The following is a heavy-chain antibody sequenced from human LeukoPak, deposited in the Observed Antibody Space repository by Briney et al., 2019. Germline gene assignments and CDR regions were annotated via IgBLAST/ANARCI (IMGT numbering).Heavy chain of an antibody. CDR2: ISAYNGNT. Sequence: AASVKVSCKASGYTFTSYGISWVRQAPGQGLEWMGWISAYNGNTNYAQKLQGRVTMTTDTSTGTAYMELRSLRSDDTAVYYCARDTRGHILTGYSPFDYWGQGTLVTVSS. CDR3: ARDTRGHILTGYSPFDY. J-gene: IGHJ4*02. CDR1: GYTFTSYG. D-gene: IGHD3-9*01. V-gene: IGHV1-18*01.